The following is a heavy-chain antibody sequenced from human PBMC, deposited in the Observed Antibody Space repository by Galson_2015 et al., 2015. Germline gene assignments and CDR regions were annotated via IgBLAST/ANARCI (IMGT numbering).Heavy chain of an antibody. Sequence: SVKVSCKASGGTFSSYAISWVRQAPGQGLEWMGGIIPIFGTANYAQKFQGRVTITADESTSTAYMELSSLRSEDTAVYYCARDGGGGYSYGYFDYWGQGTLVTVSS. CDR3: ARDGGGGYSYGYFDY. CDR1: GGTFSSYA. D-gene: IGHD5-18*01. V-gene: IGHV1-69*13. J-gene: IGHJ4*02. CDR2: IIPIFGTA.